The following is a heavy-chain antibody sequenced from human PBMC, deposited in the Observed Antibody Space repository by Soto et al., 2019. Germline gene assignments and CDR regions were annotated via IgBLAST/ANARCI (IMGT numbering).Heavy chain of an antibody. D-gene: IGHD3-3*01. J-gene: IGHJ4*02. CDR2: IYYTGNT. CDR1: GGSISTYY. CDR3: ARHFSPQRSIFGVPSGHDDY. Sequence: SETLSLTCTVTGGSISTYYWSWIRQPPGKGLEWIGHIYYTGNTNYNPSLKSRVTISLDTSKNQFSLKLNSVTAADTAVYFCARHFSPQRSIFGVPSGHDDYWGQGTLVTVSS. V-gene: IGHV4-59*08.